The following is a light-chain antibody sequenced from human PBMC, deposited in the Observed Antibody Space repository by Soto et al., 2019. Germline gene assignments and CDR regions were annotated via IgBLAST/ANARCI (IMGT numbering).Light chain of an antibody. CDR2: EVS. CDR3: SSYTDSGTLV. Sequence: QSVLSQPVSVSGSPGQSITISCTGTNTDAGAYNYVSWYQQHPGKAPKLMIYEVSNRPSGFSDRFSGSKSGNTASLTISGLQAEDEADYYCSSYTDSGTLVFGAGTKVTVL. V-gene: IGLV2-14*01. J-gene: IGLJ1*01. CDR1: NTDAGAYNY.